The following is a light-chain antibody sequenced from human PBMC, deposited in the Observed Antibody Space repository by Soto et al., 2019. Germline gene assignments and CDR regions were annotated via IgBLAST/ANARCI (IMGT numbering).Light chain of an antibody. CDR2: AAS. CDR3: QQLNSYPLT. V-gene: IGKV1-9*01. CDR1: QPISSS. J-gene: IGKJ4*01. Sequence: DIQLTQSPSFLSASVGDKVTITCRASQPISSSLAWYQQNPGKAPKLLIYAASTLQSGVPSRFSGSGSGTEFTLTISSLQPEDFATYYCQQLNSYPLTFGGGAKVEIK.